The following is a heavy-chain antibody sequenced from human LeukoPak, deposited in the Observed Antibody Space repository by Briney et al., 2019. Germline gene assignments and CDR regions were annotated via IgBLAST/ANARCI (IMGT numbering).Heavy chain of an antibody. V-gene: IGHV3-23*01. Sequence: GGSLRLSCAASGFTFSSYAMSWVRQAPGKGLEWVSAISGSGGSTYYADSVKGRSTISGDNSKNTLYLQMNSLRAEDTAVYYCAKALIYYDSSGYRNQPFDYWGQGTLVTVSS. CDR2: ISGSGGST. CDR1: GFTFSSYA. CDR3: AKALIYYDSSGYRNQPFDY. D-gene: IGHD3-22*01. J-gene: IGHJ4*02.